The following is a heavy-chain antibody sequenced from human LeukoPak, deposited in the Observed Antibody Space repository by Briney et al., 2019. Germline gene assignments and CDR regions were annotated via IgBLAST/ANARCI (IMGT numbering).Heavy chain of an antibody. CDR3: ARDEISSWFPFFDY. J-gene: IGHJ4*02. V-gene: IGHV3-74*01. Sequence: GGSPRLSCAASGFTFSSYWTHWVRQAPGEGLVWVSRTNSDGRTTRYADSVKGRFTISRDNAKNTLYLQMNSLRAEDTAVYYCARDEISSWFPFFDYWGQGTLVTVSS. D-gene: IGHD6-13*01. CDR2: TNSDGRTT. CDR1: GFTFSSYW.